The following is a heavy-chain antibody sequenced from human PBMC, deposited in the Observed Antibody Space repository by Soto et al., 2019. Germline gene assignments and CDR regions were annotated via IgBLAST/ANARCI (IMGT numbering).Heavy chain of an antibody. J-gene: IGHJ5*02. D-gene: IGHD6-13*01. V-gene: IGHV1-3*05. CDR2: INAGNGNT. CDR3: ARDGIAAAGTSWFDP. Sequence: QVQLVQSGAEEKKPGASVKVSCKASGYTFTSHAMHWVRQAPGQRREWMGWINAGNGNTKYSQKFQGRVTITTDTSASTAYMELSSLRSEATAVYYCARDGIAAAGTSWFDPGGQGTLVTVSS. CDR1: GYTFTSHA.